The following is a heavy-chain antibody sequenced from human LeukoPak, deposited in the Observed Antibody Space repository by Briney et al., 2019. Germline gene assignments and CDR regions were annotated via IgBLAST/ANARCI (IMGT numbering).Heavy chain of an antibody. V-gene: IGHV3-23*01. CDR2: ISGGGGAT. CDR3: ARGQWLVTSSFDY. J-gene: IGHJ4*02. CDR1: GFTFSSYA. Sequence: GGSLRLSCAASGFTFSSYAMNWVRQAPGKGLEWVSAISGGGGATYYADSVKDRFTISRDNSKSTLYLQMSSLRAEDTALYYCARGQWLVTSSFDYWGQGTLVTVSS. D-gene: IGHD6-19*01.